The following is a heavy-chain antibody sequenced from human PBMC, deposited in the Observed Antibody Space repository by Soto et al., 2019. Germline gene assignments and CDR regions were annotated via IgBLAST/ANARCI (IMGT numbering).Heavy chain of an antibody. Sequence: QMQLVQSGPEVKKPGTSVKVSCKASGFTFTSSAVQWVRQARGQRLECIGWIVVGSGNTNYAQKFQERVTITRDMSTSTAYMEISSLRSEDTAVYSCAADEILGATPPWGQGTLVTVS. CDR1: GFTFTSSA. CDR3: AADEILGATPP. V-gene: IGHV1-58*01. D-gene: IGHD1-26*01. CDR2: IVVGSGNT. J-gene: IGHJ5*02.